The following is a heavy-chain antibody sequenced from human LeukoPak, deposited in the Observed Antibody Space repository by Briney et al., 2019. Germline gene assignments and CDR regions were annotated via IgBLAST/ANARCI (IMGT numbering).Heavy chain of an antibody. CDR3: ARTRSGYSTLGY. CDR2: VFYTGST. CDR1: GDSISPYY. Sequence: PSETLSLTCTVSGDSISPYYWSWIRQPPGGGLEWLGYVFYTGSTNYNPSLKSRVTISVDTSRNQFSLKLTSVTAADTAVYYCARTRSGYSTLGYWGQGTLVTVSS. J-gene: IGHJ4*02. V-gene: IGHV4-59*01. D-gene: IGHD1-26*01.